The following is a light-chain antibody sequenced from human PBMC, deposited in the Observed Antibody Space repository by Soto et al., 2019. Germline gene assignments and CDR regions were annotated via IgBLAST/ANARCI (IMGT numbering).Light chain of an antibody. CDR1: GSDVGSYNR. J-gene: IGLJ1*01. CDR2: EVS. V-gene: IGLV2-18*02. CDR3: SSYTSSSPPYV. Sequence: QSVLTQPPSVSGSPGQSVTISCTGTGSDVGSYNRVSWYQQPPGTAPKLMIYEVSNRPSGVTDRFSGSKSGNTASLTISGLQAEDEADYYCSSYTSSSPPYVFGTGTKVTVL.